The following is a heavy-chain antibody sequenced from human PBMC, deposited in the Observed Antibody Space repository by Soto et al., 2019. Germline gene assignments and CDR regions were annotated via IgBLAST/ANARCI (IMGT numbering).Heavy chain of an antibody. CDR3: ARRRYDFWSGAENYYYYMDV. CDR1: GCSISSYY. V-gene: IGHV4-59*08. Sequence: PSETLSLTCTVSGCSISSYYWSWIRQPPGKGLEWIGYIYYSGSTNYNPSLKSRVTISVDTSKNQFSLKLSSVTAADTAVYYCARRRYDFWSGAENYYYYMDVWGKGTTVTVSS. D-gene: IGHD3-3*01. J-gene: IGHJ6*03. CDR2: IYYSGST.